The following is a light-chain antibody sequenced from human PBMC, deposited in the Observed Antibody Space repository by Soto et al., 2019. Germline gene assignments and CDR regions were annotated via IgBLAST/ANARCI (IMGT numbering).Light chain of an antibody. CDR2: EAT. J-gene: IGLJ1*01. Sequence: QSALPQPASVSGSPGQSITISCTGTSSDVGYSPYVSWYQHHPGKAPKLIISEATKRPSGISDRFSGSRSGNTASLTISGLQAEDEADYYCCSYSTTSASLYVFGTGTKLTVL. CDR3: CSYSTTSASLYV. CDR1: SSDVGYSPY. V-gene: IGLV2-14*01.